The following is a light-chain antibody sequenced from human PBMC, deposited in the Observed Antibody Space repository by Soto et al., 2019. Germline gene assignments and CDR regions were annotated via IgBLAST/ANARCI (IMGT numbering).Light chain of an antibody. CDR1: SSNIGTNA. Sequence: QSVLTQPPSASGTPGQRVTISCSGSSSNIGTNAVHWHQQLPGAAPKLLIYANNQRPSGVPARFSASKSGTSASLAISGLQSEDEADYYCFSYTSSGTYVFGTGTKVTVL. CDR2: ANN. V-gene: IGLV1-44*01. CDR3: FSYTSSGTYV. J-gene: IGLJ1*01.